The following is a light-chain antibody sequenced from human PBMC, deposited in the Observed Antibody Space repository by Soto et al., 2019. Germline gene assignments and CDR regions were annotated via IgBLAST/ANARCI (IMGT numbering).Light chain of an antibody. Sequence: DIQMTQSTSSLSASVGDRVTITCQASQDISNYLNWYQQKPGKAPKLLIYDASNLETEVPSRFSGSGSGTDFTFTISSLQPEDIATYYCQQYDNLPTFGQGTRLEIK. J-gene: IGKJ5*01. V-gene: IGKV1-33*01. CDR3: QQYDNLPT. CDR1: QDISNY. CDR2: DAS.